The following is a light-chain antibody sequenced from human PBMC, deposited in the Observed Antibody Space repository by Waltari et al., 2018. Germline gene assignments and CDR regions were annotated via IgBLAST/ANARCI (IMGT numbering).Light chain of an antibody. V-gene: IGKV1-5*03. J-gene: IGKJ5*01. CDR2: KAS. CDR3: QQYNSYPMT. CDR1: QSIGNW. Sequence: DIQMTQSPSTLSASVGDRVAITCRASQSIGNWLAWYQQKLGKAPKLLINKASSLGSGVPSRFSGSGSGTEFTLTISSLQPDDFATYFCQQYNSYPMTFGQGTRLEIK.